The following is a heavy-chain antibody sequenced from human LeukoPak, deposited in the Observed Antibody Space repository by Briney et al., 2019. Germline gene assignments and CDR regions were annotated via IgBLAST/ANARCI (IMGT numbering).Heavy chain of an antibody. CDR1: GYTFTGYP. Sequence: GASVKVSFKASGYTFTGYPMHWVRQAPGQGLEWMGWINPNSGGTNYAQKFQGRVTMTRDTSISTVYMELSSLRSDDTAVYYCARDNDVGGGAFYGMDVWGQGTTVTVSS. CDR2: INPNSGGT. J-gene: IGHJ6*02. CDR3: ARDNDVGGGAFYGMDV. D-gene: IGHD3-3*01. V-gene: IGHV1-2*02.